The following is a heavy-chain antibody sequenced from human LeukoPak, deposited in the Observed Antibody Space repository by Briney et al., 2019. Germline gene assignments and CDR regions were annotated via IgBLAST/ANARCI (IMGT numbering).Heavy chain of an antibody. D-gene: IGHD2-8*02. CDR2: VWFDGSKK. CDR3: ATELIRSGEIIGYSGGVDI. Sequence: GGSLRLSCEAAGFTFRRYGVGWVRQAPDKGRGWVAFVWFDGSKKYYADFVKGRFTISRDNSQNTLYLQMNSLRVEDTGVYYCATELIRSGEIIGYSGGVDIWGQGTMVTVSA. J-gene: IGHJ3*02. CDR1: GFTFRRYG. V-gene: IGHV3-30*02.